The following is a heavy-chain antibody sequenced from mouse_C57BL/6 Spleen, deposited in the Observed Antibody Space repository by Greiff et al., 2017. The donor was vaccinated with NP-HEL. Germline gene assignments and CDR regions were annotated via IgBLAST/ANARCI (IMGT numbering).Heavy chain of an antibody. D-gene: IGHD2-13*01. CDR3: ARERTGDYYYAMDY. Sequence: QVQLQQPGAELVMPGASVKLSCKASGYTFTSYWMHWVKQRPGQGLEWIGEIDPSDSYTNYNQKFKGKSTLTVDKSSSTAYMQLSSLTSEDSAVYHCARERTGDYYYAMDYWGQGTSVTVSS. J-gene: IGHJ4*01. CDR2: IDPSDSYT. V-gene: IGHV1-69*01. CDR1: GYTFTSYW.